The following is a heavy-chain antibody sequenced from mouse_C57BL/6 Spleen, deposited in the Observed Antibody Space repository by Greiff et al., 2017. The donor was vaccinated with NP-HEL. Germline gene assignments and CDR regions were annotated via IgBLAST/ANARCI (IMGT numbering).Heavy chain of an antibody. V-gene: IGHV1-54*01. Sequence: QVQLKQSGAELVRPGTSVKVSCKASGYAFTNYLIEWVKQRPGQGLEWIGVINPGSGGTNYNEKFKGKATLTADKSSSTAYMQLSSLTSEDSAVYFCARGGLRRGGFDYWGQGTTLTVSS. CDR2: INPGSGGT. CDR1: GYAFTNYL. CDR3: ARGGLRRGGFDY. D-gene: IGHD2-4*01. J-gene: IGHJ2*01.